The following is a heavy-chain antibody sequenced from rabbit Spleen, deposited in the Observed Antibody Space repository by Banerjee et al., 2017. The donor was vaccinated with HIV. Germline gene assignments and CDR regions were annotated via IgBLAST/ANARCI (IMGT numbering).Heavy chain of an antibody. CDR1: GFSFSDRDV. D-gene: IGHD7-1*01. CDR3: ARSYPGTFYVLYYFDL. V-gene: IGHV1S45*01. CDR2: INAVTGRA. Sequence: QEQLEESGGGLVKPEGSLTLTCKASGFSFSDRDVMCWVRQAPGKGLEWIACINAVTGRAVYASWAIGRFTFSKTSSTTVTLQMTSLTAADTATYFCARSYPGTFYVLYYFDLGGPGTLVTVS. J-gene: IGHJ4*01.